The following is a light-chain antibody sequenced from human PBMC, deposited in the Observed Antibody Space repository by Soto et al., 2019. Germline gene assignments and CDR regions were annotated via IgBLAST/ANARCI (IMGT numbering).Light chain of an antibody. Sequence: DIQMTQSPSSLSASVGDRVTITCRASQSISNYLNWYQQKPGKAPNLLIYAASNLQAGVPSRFSGSGSGTDFTLTISSLQPEDFATYYCQQSYSTLALTFGGGTKVEIK. CDR1: QSISNY. V-gene: IGKV1-39*01. CDR3: QQSYSTLALT. J-gene: IGKJ4*01. CDR2: AAS.